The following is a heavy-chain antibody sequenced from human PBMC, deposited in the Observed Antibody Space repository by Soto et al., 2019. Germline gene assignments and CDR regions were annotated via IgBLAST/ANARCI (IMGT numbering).Heavy chain of an antibody. CDR3: ARDSPPPRE. V-gene: IGHV1-18*01. CDR1: GYTFTSYH. Sequence: QVQLVQSGAEVKKPGASVKVSCKASGYTFTSYHITWVRQAPGQGLEWMGWISAYNGNTNYAQKLQGRVTMTTDTSTSTAYTELRSLGSDDAAVSSGARDSPPPREWGQGTLVTVSS. J-gene: IGHJ4*02. D-gene: IGHD1-26*01. CDR2: ISAYNGNT.